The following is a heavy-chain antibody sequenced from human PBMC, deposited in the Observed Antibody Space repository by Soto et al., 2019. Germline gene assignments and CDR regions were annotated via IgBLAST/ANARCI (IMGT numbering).Heavy chain of an antibody. D-gene: IGHD2-21*01. CDR1: GFTFSDHY. CDR3: ARVNSGDSYSFDY. V-gene: IGHV3-72*01. J-gene: IGHJ4*02. Sequence: GGSLRLSCAASGFTFSDHYMDWVRQAPGKGLEWVGRTRKKINGYTTEYAASVKGRFTISRDDSKNSLYLQMNSLKTEDTAVYYCARVNSGDSYSFDYWGQGTLVTVSS. CDR2: TRKKINGYTT.